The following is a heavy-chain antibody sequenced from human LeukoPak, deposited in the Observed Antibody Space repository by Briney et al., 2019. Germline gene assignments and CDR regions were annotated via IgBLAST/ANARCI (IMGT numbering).Heavy chain of an antibody. CDR2: ISWNSGSI. D-gene: IGHD3-22*01. CDR3: AKDAGSGGGYFDY. J-gene: IGHJ4*02. Sequence: PGRSLRLSCAASGFTFDDYAMHWVRQAPGKGLEWVSGISWNSGSIGYADSVKGRFTISRDNAKNSLYLQMNSLRAEDMALYYCAKDAGSGGGYFDYWGQGTLVTVSS. V-gene: IGHV3-9*03. CDR1: GFTFDDYA.